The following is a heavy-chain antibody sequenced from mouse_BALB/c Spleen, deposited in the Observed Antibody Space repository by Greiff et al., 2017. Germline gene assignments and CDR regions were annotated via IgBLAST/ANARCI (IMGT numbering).Heavy chain of an antibody. CDR3: ARGGNYVRDYAMDY. CDR2: ISSGSSTI. D-gene: IGHD2-1*01. CDR1: GFTFSSFG. V-gene: IGHV5-17*02. J-gene: IGHJ4*01. Sequence: EVNVVESGGGLVQPGGSRKLSCAASGFTFSSFGMHWVRQAPEKGLEWVAYISSGSSTIYYADTVKGRFTISRDNPKNTLFLQMTSLRSEDTAMYYCARGGNYVRDYAMDYWGQGTSVTVSS.